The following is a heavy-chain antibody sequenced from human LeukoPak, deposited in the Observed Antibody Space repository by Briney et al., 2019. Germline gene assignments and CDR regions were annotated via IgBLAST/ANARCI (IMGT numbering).Heavy chain of an antibody. J-gene: IGHJ6*03. CDR3: ARGHPIVGATTPIYMDV. CDR2: INHSGST. Sequence: TSETLSLTCAVYGGSFSGYYWSWIRQPPGKGLEWIGGINHSGSTKYNPSLKSRVTISVDTSKNQFSLKLSSVTAADTAVYYCARGHPIVGATTPIYMDVWGKGTTVTVSS. CDR1: GGSFSGYY. V-gene: IGHV4-34*01. D-gene: IGHD1-26*01.